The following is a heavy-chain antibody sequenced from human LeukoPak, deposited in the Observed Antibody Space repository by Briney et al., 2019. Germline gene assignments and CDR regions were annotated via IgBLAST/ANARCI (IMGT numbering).Heavy chain of an antibody. CDR3: ARAIVVVTARFDY. D-gene: IGHD2-21*02. CDR2: IIPIFGTA. V-gene: IGHV1-69*06. Sequence: SVKVSYKASGGTVSSYAISWVRQAPGQGLEWMGGIIPIFGTASYAQKFQGRVTITADKSTSTAYMELSSLRSEDTAVYYCARAIVVVTARFDYWGQGTLVTVSS. J-gene: IGHJ4*02. CDR1: GGTVSSYA.